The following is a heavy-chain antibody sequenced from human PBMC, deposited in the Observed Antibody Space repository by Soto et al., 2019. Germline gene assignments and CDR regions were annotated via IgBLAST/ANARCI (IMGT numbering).Heavy chain of an antibody. D-gene: IGHD3-10*01. CDR1: GYTFTSYA. CDR2: INAGNGNT. V-gene: IGHV1-3*01. J-gene: IGHJ6*03. CDR3: ARDPEAGIKARYYYMDV. Sequence: ASVKVSCKASGYTFTSYAMHWVRQAPGQRLEWMGWINAGNGNTKYSQKFQGRVTITRDTSASTAYMELSSLRSEDTAVYYCARDPEAGIKARYYYMDVWGKGTTVTVSS.